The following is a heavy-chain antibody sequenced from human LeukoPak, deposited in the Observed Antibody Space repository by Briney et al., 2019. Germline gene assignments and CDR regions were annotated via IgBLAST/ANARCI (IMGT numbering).Heavy chain of an antibody. CDR2: IYSGGST. Sequence: ETLSLTCTVSGGSISSNHMSWVRQAPGKGLEWVSVIYSGGSTYYADSVKGRFTISGDNSKNTLYLQMNSLRAEDTAVYYCARGSTSKSGDYWGQGTLVTVSS. V-gene: IGHV3-53*01. CDR1: GGSISSNH. CDR3: ARGSTSKSGDY. D-gene: IGHD3-10*01. J-gene: IGHJ4*02.